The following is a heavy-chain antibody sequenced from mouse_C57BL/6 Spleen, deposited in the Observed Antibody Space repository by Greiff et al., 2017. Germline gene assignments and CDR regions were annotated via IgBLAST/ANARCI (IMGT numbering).Heavy chain of an antibody. CDR2: INPNNGGT. V-gene: IGHV1-18*01. CDR1: GYTFTDYN. D-gene: IGHD5-1*01. Sequence: EVQLQQSGPELVKPGASVKIPCKASGYTFTDYNMDWVKQSHGKSLEWIGDINPNNGGTNYNQKFKGKATLTVDKSSSTAYMELRSLTSEDTAVYYCASWGSNYAMDYWGQGTSVTVSS. J-gene: IGHJ4*01. CDR3: ASWGSNYAMDY.